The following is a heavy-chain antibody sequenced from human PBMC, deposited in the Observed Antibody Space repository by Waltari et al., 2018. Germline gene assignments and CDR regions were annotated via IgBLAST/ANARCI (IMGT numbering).Heavy chain of an antibody. D-gene: IGHD6-13*01. J-gene: IGHJ4*02. CDR3: ARVTGSIAAAGD. CDR1: GGPISSGSYY. CDR2: IYTSGST. Sequence: QVQLQELGPGLVKPSQTLSLTCTVTGGPISSGSYYWSWHRQPAGKGLEWIGRIYTSGSTNYNPSLKSRATISVDTSKNQFSLKLSSVTAADTAVYYCARVTGSIAAAGDWGQGTLVTVSS. V-gene: IGHV4-61*02.